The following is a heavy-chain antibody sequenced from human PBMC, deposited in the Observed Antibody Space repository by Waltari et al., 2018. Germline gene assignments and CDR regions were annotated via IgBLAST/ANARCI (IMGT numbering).Heavy chain of an antibody. CDR3: ARSSGSDWRGFDY. J-gene: IGHJ4*02. V-gene: IGHV1-8*01. CDR1: GYTFSNYD. CDR2: VSPNSGNT. Sequence: QVQLVQSGAEVKKPGASLKVSCKASGYTFSNYDINWVRQAAGQGLEWGGWVSPNSGNTGYAQKFQGRVTMTMNTSISTAYMELSSLRSEDTAVYYCARSSGSDWRGFDYWGQGTLVTVSS. D-gene: IGHD5-12*01.